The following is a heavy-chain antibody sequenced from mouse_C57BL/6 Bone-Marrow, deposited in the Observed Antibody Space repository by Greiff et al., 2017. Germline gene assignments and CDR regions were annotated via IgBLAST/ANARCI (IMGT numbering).Heavy chain of an antibody. D-gene: IGHD1-1*01. CDR1: GYTFTSYW. Sequence: VQLQQPGAELVRPGSSVKLSCKASGYTFTSYWMDWVKQRPGQGLEWIGNIYPSDSETHYNQKFKDKATLTVDKSSSTAYMHLSSLTSEDSAVYYWSRNPYYYWSSVRYWGQGTTLTVSS. V-gene: IGHV1-61*01. CDR3: SRNPYYYWSSVRY. CDR2: IYPSDSET. J-gene: IGHJ2*01.